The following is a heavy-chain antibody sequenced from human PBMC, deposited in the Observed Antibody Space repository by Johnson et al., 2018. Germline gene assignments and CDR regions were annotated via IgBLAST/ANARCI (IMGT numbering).Heavy chain of an antibody. CDR1: GGSISSSSYY. CDR3: ARTPRITIFGVVHYGMDV. D-gene: IGHD3-3*01. J-gene: IGHJ6*02. Sequence: QVQLQESGPGLVKPSETLSLTCTVSGGSISSSSYYWGWIRQPPGKGLEWIGSIYYSGSTYYNPSLKSRVTISVDTSKNQFSLKLSSVTAADTAVDYCARTPRITIFGVVHYGMDVWGQGTTVTVSS. CDR2: IYYSGST. V-gene: IGHV4-39*01.